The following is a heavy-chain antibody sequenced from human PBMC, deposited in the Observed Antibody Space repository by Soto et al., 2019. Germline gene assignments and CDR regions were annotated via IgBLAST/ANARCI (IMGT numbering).Heavy chain of an antibody. CDR2: ISSSSSYI. CDR1: GFTFSSYS. D-gene: IGHD3-16*01. V-gene: IGHV3-21*01. Sequence: PGGSLRLSCAASGFTFSSYSMNWVRQAPGKGLEWVSSISSSSSYIYYADSVKGRFTISRDNAKNSLYLQMNSLRAEDTAVYYCARDDVADYIWGSYRNDYWGQGTLVTVSS. CDR3: ARDDVADYIWGSYRNDY. J-gene: IGHJ4*02.